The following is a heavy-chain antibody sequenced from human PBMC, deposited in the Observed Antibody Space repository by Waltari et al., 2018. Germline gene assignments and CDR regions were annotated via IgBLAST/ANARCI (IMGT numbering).Heavy chain of an antibody. Sequence: QVQLQESGPGLVKPSETLSLTCTVSGGSISSYYWSWTRQPPGKGLEWIGYINYSGSTNYNPSLKSRVTISVDTSKNQFSLKLSSVTAADTAVYYCARAFYCSSTSCHDAFDIWGQGTMVTVSS. CDR2: INYSGST. V-gene: IGHV4-59*01. CDR1: GGSISSYY. D-gene: IGHD2-2*01. J-gene: IGHJ3*02. CDR3: ARAFYCSSTSCHDAFDI.